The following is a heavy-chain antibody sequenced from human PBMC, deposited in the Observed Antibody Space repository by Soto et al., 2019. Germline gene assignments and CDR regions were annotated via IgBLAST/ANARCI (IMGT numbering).Heavy chain of an antibody. V-gene: IGHV3-30*18. J-gene: IGHJ6*02. Sequence: QVQLVESGGGVVQPGRSLRLSCAASRFTFSNYGMHWVRQAPGKGLEWVAVISYDGSDKYYADSVKGRFTISRDNSKNTLYLQMNSLRAEDTAVYYCAKDRSRIRPLSYYGMDVWGQGTTVTVSS. CDR1: RFTFSNYG. CDR2: ISYDGSDK. D-gene: IGHD5-18*01. CDR3: AKDRSRIRPLSYYGMDV.